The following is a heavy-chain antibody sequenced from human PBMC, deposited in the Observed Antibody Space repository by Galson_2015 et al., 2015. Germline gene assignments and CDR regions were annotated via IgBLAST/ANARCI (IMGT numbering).Heavy chain of an antibody. CDR3: ARDSGYDFWSGQNYGMDV. J-gene: IGHJ6*02. Sequence: SVKVSCKASGGTFSSYAISWVRQAPGQGLEWMGGIIPIFGTANYAQKFQGRVTITADESTSTAYMELSSLRSEDTAVYYCARDSGYDFWSGQNYGMDVWGQGTTVTVSS. CDR2: IIPIFGTA. D-gene: IGHD3-3*01. CDR1: GGTFSSYA. V-gene: IGHV1-69*13.